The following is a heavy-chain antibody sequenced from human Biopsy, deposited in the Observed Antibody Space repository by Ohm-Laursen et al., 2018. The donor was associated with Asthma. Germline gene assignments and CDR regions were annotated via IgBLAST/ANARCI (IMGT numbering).Heavy chain of an antibody. CDR1: GGSMTPTSHY. D-gene: IGHD3-3*01. CDR3: ARRITIFGVVQKDHGMDT. J-gene: IGHJ6*02. V-gene: IGHV4-39*01. CDR2: ISYGGKT. Sequence: SDTLSLTCSVSGGSMTPTSHYWDWIRQAPGKGLEWIGYISYGGKTSYNPSLKNRVTISRDTSKNQFSPRLPSVTAADTAVYFCARRITIFGVVQKDHGMDTWGQGTTVIVSS.